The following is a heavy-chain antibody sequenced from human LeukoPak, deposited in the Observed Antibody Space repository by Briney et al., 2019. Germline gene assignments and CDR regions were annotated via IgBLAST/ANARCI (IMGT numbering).Heavy chain of an antibody. CDR2: ISSGSTFV. CDR1: RFTFSDYS. Sequence: SGGSLSLSCAASRFTFSDYSMNWVRQAPGKGLEWVSSISSGSTFVYYADSEKGRFTISRDNAKNSLYLQMSSLRADDAAVYFCAKGSVDTAMVNGLWYFDLWGRGTLVTVSS. J-gene: IGHJ2*01. D-gene: IGHD5-18*01. V-gene: IGHV3-21*01. CDR3: AKGSVDTAMVNGLWYFDL.